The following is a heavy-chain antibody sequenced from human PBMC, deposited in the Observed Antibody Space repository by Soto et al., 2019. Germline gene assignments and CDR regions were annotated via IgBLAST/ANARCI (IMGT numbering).Heavy chain of an antibody. Sequence: GASVKVSCMASGHSFTAYYFHWVRQAPGQGLEWMGWINPNSGGTKYAQKFQGRVTMTRDTSSRTVYMELSGLSAEDTAAYYCARDSRGDTAMYPIFWYYGMDVWGQGTTVTVSS. V-gene: IGHV1-2*02. CDR2: INPNSGGT. J-gene: IGHJ6*02. CDR1: GHSFTAYY. D-gene: IGHD5-18*01. CDR3: ARDSRGDTAMYPIFWYYGMDV.